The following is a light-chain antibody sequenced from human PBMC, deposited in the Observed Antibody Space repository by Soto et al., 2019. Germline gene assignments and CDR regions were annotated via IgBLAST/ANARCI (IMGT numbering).Light chain of an antibody. CDR2: DAS. CDR1: QSVNSN. V-gene: IGKV3-15*01. J-gene: IGKJ4*01. CDR3: TPYNFWPPLT. Sequence: EIVMTQSPATLSVSPGERATLSCRASQSVNSNLAWYRQKPGQAPRLLISDASTRATGVPARFSGSGSGTEFTLTLSSLQPEDSRMYYCTPYNFWPPLTFGGGTKVEIK.